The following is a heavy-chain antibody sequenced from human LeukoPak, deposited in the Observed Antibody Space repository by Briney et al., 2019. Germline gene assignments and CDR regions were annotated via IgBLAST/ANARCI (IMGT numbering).Heavy chain of an antibody. J-gene: IGHJ5*02. D-gene: IGHD3-3*01. V-gene: IGHV4-4*07. CDR3: ARDYDFWSGWNWFDP. CDR2: VYTSGST. CDR1: GGSISGYY. Sequence: SGTLSLTCTVSGGSISGYYWSCIRQPAGEGLEWIGRVYTSGSTNYNPSLKSRVTMSVDTSKNQFSLKLSSVTAADTAVYYCARDYDFWSGWNWFDPWGQGTLVTVSS.